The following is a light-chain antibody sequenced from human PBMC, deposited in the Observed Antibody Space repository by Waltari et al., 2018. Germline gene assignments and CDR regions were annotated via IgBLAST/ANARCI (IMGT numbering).Light chain of an antibody. CDR3: HQFYVAPHT. CDR1: QPVLYSANNKNY. CDR2: LAS. Sequence: DIVMTQSPDSLAVSLGERATIHCKSSQPVLYSANNKNYLAWYQQKPGKPPKLLIYLASTRESGVPDRFSGSGSGTDFTLTISSLQAEDVAVYYCHQFYVAPHTFGQGTRLVIK. J-gene: IGKJ2*01. V-gene: IGKV4-1*01.